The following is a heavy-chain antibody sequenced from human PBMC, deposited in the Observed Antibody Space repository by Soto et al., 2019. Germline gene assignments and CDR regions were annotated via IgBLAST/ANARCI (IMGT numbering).Heavy chain of an antibody. Sequence: SETLSLTCTVSSGSITSEQRWSWVRQPPGKGLEWIGYIYYSGSTYYNPSLKSRVTISVDTSKNQFSLKLSSVTAADTAVYYCARVGFGELLAPGMDVWGQGTTVTVSS. V-gene: IGHV4-30-4*08. CDR2: IYYSGST. D-gene: IGHD3-10*01. CDR1: SGSITSEQR. CDR3: ARVGFGELLAPGMDV. J-gene: IGHJ6*02.